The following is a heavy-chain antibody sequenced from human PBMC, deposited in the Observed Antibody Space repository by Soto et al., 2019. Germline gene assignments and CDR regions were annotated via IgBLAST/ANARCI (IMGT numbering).Heavy chain of an antibody. D-gene: IGHD2-2*02. J-gene: IGHJ5*02. Sequence: KPGGSLRLSCAASGFTFSSYSMNWVRQAPGKGLEWVSSISSSSSYIYYADSVKGRFTISRDNAKNSLYLQMNSLRAEDTAVYYCARDLVPAAILGNWFDPWGQGTLVTVSS. CDR3: ARDLVPAAILGNWFDP. CDR1: GFTFSSYS. CDR2: ISSSSSYI. V-gene: IGHV3-21*01.